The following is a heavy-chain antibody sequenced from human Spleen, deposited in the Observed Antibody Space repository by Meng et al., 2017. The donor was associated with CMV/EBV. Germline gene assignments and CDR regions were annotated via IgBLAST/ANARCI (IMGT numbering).Heavy chain of an antibody. Sequence: SLKISCAASGFSFSTYGMHWVRQAPGKGLEWVSGLDWNSGRIGYADSVKGRFTISRDNAKNSLYMQLNRLRAEDTALYFCVKDLTAYCDSASCYFDSWGQGTLVTVSS. CDR3: VKDLTAYCDSASCYFDS. J-gene: IGHJ4*02. V-gene: IGHV3-9*01. CDR1: GFSFSTYG. D-gene: IGHD2-2*01. CDR2: LDWNSGRI.